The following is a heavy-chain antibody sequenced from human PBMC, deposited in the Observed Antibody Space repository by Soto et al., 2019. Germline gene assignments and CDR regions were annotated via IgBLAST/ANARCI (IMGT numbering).Heavy chain of an antibody. CDR1: GGTFSSYA. D-gene: IGHD1-26*01. V-gene: IGHV1-69*01. Sequence: QVQLVQSGAEVQKPGSSVKVSCKASGGTFSSYAIIWVRQAPGQGLEWMGGIIPIFGTANYAEKVQGRVTISADEYTSTAYMELSSLRSEDTAVYYCATGRHSRSYSGFDYWGQGTLVTVSS. J-gene: IGHJ4*02. CDR2: IIPIFGTA. CDR3: ATGRHSRSYSGFDY.